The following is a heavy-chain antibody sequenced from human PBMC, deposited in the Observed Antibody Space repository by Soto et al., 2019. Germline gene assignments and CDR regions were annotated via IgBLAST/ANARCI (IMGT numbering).Heavy chain of an antibody. Sequence: QVQLVQSGAEVKKPGASVKVSCKASGYTFTSYAMHWVRQAPGQRLEWMGWINAGSGNTKYSKKFQGRVTITRDKSASTAYMERTSLRYEDTAVYCCASCFAVPAAIGYWGPGTLVTVSS. CDR3: ASCFAVPAAIGY. CDR1: GYTFTSYA. J-gene: IGHJ4*02. CDR2: INAGSGNT. D-gene: IGHD2-2*02. V-gene: IGHV1-3*01.